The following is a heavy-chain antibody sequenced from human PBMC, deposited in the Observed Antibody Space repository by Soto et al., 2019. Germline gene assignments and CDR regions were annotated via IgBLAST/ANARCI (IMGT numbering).Heavy chain of an antibody. D-gene: IGHD6-19*01. J-gene: IGHJ4*02. CDR3: ARDLGSEQWFFDS. Sequence: PSETLSLTCTVSDGSFNSGAYYWSWIRQRPGKGLERIGYVSYSGNTYYNPSLTSRLTFSVDTSKRQFSLKLRSVTVADTAVYYCARDLGSEQWFFDSWGQGTLVTVSS. V-gene: IGHV4-31*03. CDR1: DGSFNSGAYY. CDR2: VSYSGNT.